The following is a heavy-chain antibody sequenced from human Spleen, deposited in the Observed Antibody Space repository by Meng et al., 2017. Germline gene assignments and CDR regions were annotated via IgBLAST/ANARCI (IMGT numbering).Heavy chain of an antibody. D-gene: IGHD2-15*01. V-gene: IGHV3-74*01. J-gene: IGHJ4*02. Sequence: EGRLVGSGGGLVQPGGYLRLACAASGFTFGSSWMYWVRQAPGKGLVWVSRISEEGRTTNYADSVKGRFTISRDNAKNTLYLQMDSLRAEDTAVYYCARGGASGFYWGQGTLVTVSS. CDR2: ISEEGRTT. CDR3: ARGGASGFY. CDR1: GFTFGSSW.